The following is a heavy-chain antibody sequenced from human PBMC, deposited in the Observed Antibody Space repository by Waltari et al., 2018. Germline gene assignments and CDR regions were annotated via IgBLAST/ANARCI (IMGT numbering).Heavy chain of an antibody. J-gene: IGHJ3*02. Sequence: EVQLVESGGGLVQPGGSLRLSCAASGFTFSSYAMSWVRPAPGKGLEWVSAISGSGGSTYYADSVKGRFTISRDNSKNTLYLQMNSLRAEDTAVYYCAKDLKHYGSGSYYPVGAFDIWGQGTMVTVSS. CDR1: GFTFSSYA. CDR2: ISGSGGST. D-gene: IGHD3-10*01. V-gene: IGHV3-23*04. CDR3: AKDLKHYGSGSYYPVGAFDI.